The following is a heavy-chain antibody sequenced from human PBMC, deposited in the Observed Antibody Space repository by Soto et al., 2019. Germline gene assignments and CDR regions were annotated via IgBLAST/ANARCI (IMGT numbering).Heavy chain of an antibody. CDR2: INHSGST. CDR1: GGSFSGYY. D-gene: IGHD6-13*01. J-gene: IGHJ6*02. Sequence: SETLSLTCAVYGGSFSGYYWSWIRQPPGKGLEWIGEINHSGSTNYNPSLKSRVTISVDTSKNQFSLKLSSVTAADTAVYYCARGRVAGRYYYYYGMDVWGQGTTVTVSS. CDR3: ARGRVAGRYYYYYGMDV. V-gene: IGHV4-34*01.